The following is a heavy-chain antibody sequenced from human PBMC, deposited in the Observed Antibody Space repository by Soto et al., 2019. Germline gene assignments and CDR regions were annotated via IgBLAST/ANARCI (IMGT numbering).Heavy chain of an antibody. J-gene: IGHJ4*02. CDR1: GNSFNTYW. CDR3: ARLRVGFGELLTY. Sequence: PGESLKISCKGSGNSFNTYWIAWVRQMPGKGLEWMGIIYPDDSDTRYSPSFQGQITISADKSISTAYLQWSSLKASDTAMYYCARLRVGFGELLTYWGQGTLVTVSS. CDR2: IYPDDSDT. D-gene: IGHD3-10*01. V-gene: IGHV5-51*01.